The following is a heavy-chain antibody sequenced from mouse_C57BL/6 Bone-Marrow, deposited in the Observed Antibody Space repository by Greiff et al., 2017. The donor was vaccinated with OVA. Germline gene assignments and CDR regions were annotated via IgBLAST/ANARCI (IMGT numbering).Heavy chain of an antibody. Sequence: EVHLVESGGGLVKPGGSLKLSCAASGFTFSSYAMSWVRQTPEKRLEWVATISDGGSYTYYPDNVKGRFTISRDNAKNNLYLQMSHLKSEDTAMYYCARVEMVTTGGQGTTLTVSS. V-gene: IGHV5-4*01. CDR1: GFTFSSYA. CDR3: ARVEMVTT. D-gene: IGHD2-3*01. J-gene: IGHJ2*01. CDR2: ISDGGSYT.